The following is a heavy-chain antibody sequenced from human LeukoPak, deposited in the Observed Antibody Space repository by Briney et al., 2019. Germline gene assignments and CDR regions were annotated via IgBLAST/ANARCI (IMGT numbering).Heavy chain of an antibody. CDR2: IYTSGST. V-gene: IGHV4-61*02. CDR1: GGSISSGSYY. Sequence: SETLSLTCTVSGGSISSGSYYWSWIRQPAGKGLEWIGRIYTSGSTNYNPSLKSRVTISVDTSKNQFPLKLSSVTAADTAVYYCARESYCGGDCYSEDWGQGTLVTVSS. D-gene: IGHD2-21*02. CDR3: ARESYCGGDCYSED. J-gene: IGHJ4*02.